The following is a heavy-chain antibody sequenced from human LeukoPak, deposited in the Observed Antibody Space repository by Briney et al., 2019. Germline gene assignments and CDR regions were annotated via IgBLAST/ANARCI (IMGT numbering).Heavy chain of an antibody. D-gene: IGHD6-6*01. CDR1: GYTFTGYY. V-gene: IGHV1-2*06. CDR3: ARGSSSSRGWFDP. J-gene: IGHJ5*02. Sequence: ASVKVSCKASGYTFTGYYMHWVRQAPGQGLEWMGRINPNSGGTNYAQKFQGRVTMTSDTSISTAYMELSRLRSDDTAVYSCARGSSSSRGWFDPWGQGTLVTVSS. CDR2: INPNSGGT.